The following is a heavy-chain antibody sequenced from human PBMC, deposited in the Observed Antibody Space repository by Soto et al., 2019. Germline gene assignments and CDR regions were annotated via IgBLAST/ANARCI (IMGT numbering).Heavy chain of an antibody. D-gene: IGHD6-13*01. J-gene: IGHJ4*02. CDR2: INPSGGST. V-gene: IGHV1-46*01. CDR3: ATGPPTPPFIAAAGTSGDY. CDR1: GYTFTSYY. Sequence: GASVKVSCKASGYTFTSYYMHWVRQAPGQGLEWMGIINPSGGSTSYAQKFQGRVTMTRDTSTSTVYMELSSLRSEDTAVYYCATGPPTPPFIAAAGTSGDYWGQGTLVTVSS.